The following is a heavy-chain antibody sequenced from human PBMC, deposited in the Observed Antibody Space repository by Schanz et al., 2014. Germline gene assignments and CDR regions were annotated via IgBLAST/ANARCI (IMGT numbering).Heavy chain of an antibody. J-gene: IGHJ4*02. D-gene: IGHD6-19*01. V-gene: IGHV1-69*02. CDR3: ARGGYSSGWYDRDIAHFDY. CDR2: VIPVLNIA. Sequence: QVHLVQSGAEVKKPGSSVKVSCKASGGTFSSDTFSWVRQAPGQGLEWMGRVIPVLNIATYAQRFQDKVTITADTSTTTAYMELSGLRSEDTAVYYCARGGYSSGWYDRDIAHFDYWGQGTLVTVSS. CDR1: GGTFSSDT.